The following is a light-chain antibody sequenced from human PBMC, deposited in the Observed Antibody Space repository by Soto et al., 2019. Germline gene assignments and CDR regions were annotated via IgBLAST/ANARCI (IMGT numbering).Light chain of an antibody. CDR1: SSDVGGSNY. Sequence: QSVLTQPRSVSGSPGQSVTISCTGPSSDVGGSNYVSWYQQHPGKAPKLMIYDVSERPSGVPDRFSGSKSGNTASLTISGLQAEDEADYYCSAYTARSTLVFGGGTKVTVL. CDR2: DVS. CDR3: SAYTARSTLV. J-gene: IGLJ3*02. V-gene: IGLV2-11*01.